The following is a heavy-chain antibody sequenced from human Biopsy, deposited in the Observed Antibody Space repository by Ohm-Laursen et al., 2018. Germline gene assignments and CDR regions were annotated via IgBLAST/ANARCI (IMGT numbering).Heavy chain of an antibody. D-gene: IGHD3-22*01. CDR3: VKATASYDSRGYYYDY. CDR1: GFTFEDYA. CDR2: ISWSSAHI. J-gene: IGHJ4*02. V-gene: IGHV3-9*01. Sequence: LSLTCAASGFTFEDYAMHWVRQVPRKGLEWVSGISWSSAHIDYADSVKGRFTISRDNAKKSLYLQMNSLRAEDTALYYCVKATASYDSRGYYYDYWGQGTLVTVSS.